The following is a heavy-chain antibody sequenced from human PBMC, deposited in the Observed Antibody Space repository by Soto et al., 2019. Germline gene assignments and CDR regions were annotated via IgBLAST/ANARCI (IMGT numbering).Heavy chain of an antibody. V-gene: IGHV1-3*01. CDR3: AKTRGEAVADPFDY. D-gene: IGHD6-19*01. CDR1: GYTFTSYA. Sequence: QVQLVQSGAEVKKPRASVKVSCKASGYTFTSYAMHWVRQAPGQRLEWMGWINAGNGNTKYSQKFLGRVTITRDTSASTAYMELSSLRSEDTAVYYCAKTRGEAVADPFDYWGQGTLVTVSS. CDR2: INAGNGNT. J-gene: IGHJ4*02.